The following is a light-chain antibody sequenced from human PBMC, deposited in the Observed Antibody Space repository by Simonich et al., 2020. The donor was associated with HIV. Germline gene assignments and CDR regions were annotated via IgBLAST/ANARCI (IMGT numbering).Light chain of an antibody. CDR3: CSYAGSYTWV. J-gene: IGLJ3*02. Sequence: QSALTQPASVSGSPGQSITISFTGTSIDVGGYNYVSWYKQHPGKAPKLIIYDVNKRPSGVPDRFSGSKSGNTASLTISGLQAEDEADYYCCSYAGSYTWVFGGGTKLTVL. CDR2: DVN. V-gene: IGLV2-11*01. CDR1: SIDVGGYNY.